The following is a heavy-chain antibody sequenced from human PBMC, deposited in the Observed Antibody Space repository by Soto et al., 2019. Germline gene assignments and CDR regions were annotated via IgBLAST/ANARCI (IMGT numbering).Heavy chain of an antibody. CDR3: ARGVILWFGELSRRGGYHYYMDV. CDR2: INDSGNI. V-gene: IGHV4-34*01. D-gene: IGHD3-10*01. Sequence: QVQLQQWGAGLLKPSETLSLTCAVYGGSFSGYQWSWIRQTPGKGLEWIGEINDSGNINYNPSLKSRVTILLDTPKKQISLKLSAVTAAYSAVYYCARGVILWFGELSRRGGYHYYMDVWGKGTTVTVYS. J-gene: IGHJ6*03. CDR1: GGSFSGYQ.